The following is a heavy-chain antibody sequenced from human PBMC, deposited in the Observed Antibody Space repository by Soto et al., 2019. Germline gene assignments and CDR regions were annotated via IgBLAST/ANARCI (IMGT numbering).Heavy chain of an antibody. J-gene: IGHJ3*02. CDR2: ISYDGSNI. CDR3: ARALLYCSGGSCYSGFDAFDI. D-gene: IGHD2-15*01. V-gene: IGHV3-30-3*01. CDR1: GFTFRNYA. Sequence: GGSLRLSCAASGFTFRNYAMHWVRQAPGKGLEWVAVISYDGSNIYYADSVKGRFTIPRDNSKNTLYLQMNSLRAEDTALYYCARALLYCSGGSCYSGFDAFDIWGRGTMVTVSS.